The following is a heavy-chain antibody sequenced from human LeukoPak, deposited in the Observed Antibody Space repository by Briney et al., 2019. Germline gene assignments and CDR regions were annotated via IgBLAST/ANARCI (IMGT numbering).Heavy chain of an antibody. Sequence: PGGSLRLSCAASGFTFRSYSMSWVRQAPGKGLEWVANIKQDGSEEFYVASVKGRFTISRDNAKNSLYLQMNSLRAEDTAVYYCAREGWNARRHYYYYMDVWGKGTTVTVSS. CDR3: AREGWNARRHYYYYMDV. D-gene: IGHD1-1*01. J-gene: IGHJ6*03. CDR2: IKQDGSEE. CDR1: GFTFRSYS. V-gene: IGHV3-7*01.